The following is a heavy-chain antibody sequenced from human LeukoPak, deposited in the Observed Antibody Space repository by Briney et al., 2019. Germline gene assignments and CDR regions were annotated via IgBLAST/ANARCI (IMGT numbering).Heavy chain of an antibody. CDR2: IYYSGST. J-gene: IGHJ4*02. CDR3: ARERYSSGWHGRRYFDY. V-gene: IGHV4-59*01. Sequence: SETLSLTCTVSGGSISIYYWSWIRQPPGKGLEWIGYIYYSGSTNYNPSLKSRVTISVDTSKNQFSLKLSSVTAADTAVYYCARERYSSGWHGRRYFDYWGQGTLVTVSS. CDR1: GGSISIYY. D-gene: IGHD6-19*01.